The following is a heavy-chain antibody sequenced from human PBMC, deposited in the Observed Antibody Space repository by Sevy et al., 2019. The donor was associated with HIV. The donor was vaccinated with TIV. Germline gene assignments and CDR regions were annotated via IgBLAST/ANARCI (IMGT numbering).Heavy chain of an antibody. Sequence: GGSLRLSCAASGFSFTAYAIHWVRQAPGKGLEWLAVITNDGTNKFYADSAKGRFTVSRDNSRNTLSLQMDSLSTEDTAIYYCAKAGDLGPFDFWGLGTRVTVSS. CDR3: AKAGDLGPFDF. CDR1: GFSFTAYA. J-gene: IGHJ4*02. CDR2: ITNDGTNK. V-gene: IGHV3-30*18. D-gene: IGHD3-16*01.